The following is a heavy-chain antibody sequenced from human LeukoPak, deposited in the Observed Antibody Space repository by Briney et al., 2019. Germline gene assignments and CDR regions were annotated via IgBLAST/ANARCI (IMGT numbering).Heavy chain of an antibody. CDR3: AKEKGFSSGWEHFDY. D-gene: IGHD6-19*01. CDR2: ITSSGSST. CDR1: GFTFSSYA. J-gene: IGHJ4*02. Sequence: GGSLRLSCAAPGFTFSSYAMSWVRQAQGKGLEWVSAITSSGSSTYYADSVKGRFTISRDNSENTLYLQMNSLRAEDTAVYYCAKEKGFSSGWEHFDYWGQGTLVTVSS. V-gene: IGHV3-23*01.